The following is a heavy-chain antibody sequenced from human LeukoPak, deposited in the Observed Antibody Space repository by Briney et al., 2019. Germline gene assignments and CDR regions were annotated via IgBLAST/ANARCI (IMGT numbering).Heavy chain of an antibody. J-gene: IGHJ4*02. CDR3: ANAQTNSGSYSFDY. V-gene: IGHV3-30-3*01. D-gene: IGHD1-26*01. Sequence: GGSLRLSCAASGFTFSSYAIHWVRQAPGKGLEWVAVISYDGSNKYYADSVKGRFTISRDNSKNTLYLQMNSLRAEDTAVYYCANAQTNSGSYSFDYWGQGTLVTVSS. CDR1: GFTFSSYA. CDR2: ISYDGSNK.